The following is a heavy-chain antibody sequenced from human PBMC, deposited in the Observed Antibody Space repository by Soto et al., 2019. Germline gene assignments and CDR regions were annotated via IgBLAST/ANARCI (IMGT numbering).Heavy chain of an antibody. J-gene: IGHJ4*02. D-gene: IGHD2-8*01. CDR1: GGSVSSGSYY. CDR2: IYYSGST. CDR3: ARDGGYCTNGVCSNDY. V-gene: IGHV4-61*01. Sequence: QVQLQESGPGLVKPSETLSLTCTVSGGSVSSGSYYWSWIRQPPGKVLEWIGYIYYSGSTNYNPSLKSRVTISVDTSKNQFSLKLSSVTAADTAVYYCARDGGYCTNGVCSNDYWGQGTLVTVSS.